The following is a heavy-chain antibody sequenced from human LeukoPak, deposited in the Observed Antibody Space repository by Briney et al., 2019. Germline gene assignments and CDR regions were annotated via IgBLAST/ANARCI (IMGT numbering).Heavy chain of an antibody. CDR3: ARDNDRYYGSGSYYNGYDY. CDR1: GYTFTSYG. J-gene: IGHJ4*02. V-gene: IGHV1-18*01. CDR2: ISAYNGNT. Sequence: ASVKVSCKASGYTFTSYGISWVRQAPGQGLEWMGWISAYNGNTNYAQKFQGRVTMTTDTSTSTAYMELRSLRSDDTAVYYCARDNDRYYGSGSYYNGYDYWGQGTLVTVSS. D-gene: IGHD3-10*01.